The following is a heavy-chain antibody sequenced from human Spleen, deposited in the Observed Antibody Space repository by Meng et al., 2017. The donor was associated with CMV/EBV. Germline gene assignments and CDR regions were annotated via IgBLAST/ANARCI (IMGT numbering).Heavy chain of an antibody. CDR3: ARDRGSGGSQRAVYHFDY. CDR2: IYYSGST. Sequence: ISSGGYYWSWIRQHPGKGLEWIGYIYYSGSTYYNPSLKSRVTISVDTSKNQFSLKLSSVTAADTAVYYCARDRGSGGSQRAVYHFDYWGQGTLVTVSS. D-gene: IGHD2-15*01. CDR1: ISSGGYY. J-gene: IGHJ4*02. V-gene: IGHV4-31*02.